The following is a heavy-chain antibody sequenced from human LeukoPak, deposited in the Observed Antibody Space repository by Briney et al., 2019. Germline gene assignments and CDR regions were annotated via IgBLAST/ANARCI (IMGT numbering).Heavy chain of an antibody. CDR2: ITASGCST. Sequence: GASLRLSCAASRFTFSSYAMSFIRQAPGMGLNRVSAITASGCSTYHSDSVKGRFTISRDNSQNTLFLQMSSLRAEDSAIFSCAKGSGSGRPYYFDSWGQGILVTVSS. J-gene: IGHJ4*02. V-gene: IGHV3-23*01. CDR1: RFTFSSYA. CDR3: AKGSGSGRPYYFDS. D-gene: IGHD3-10*01.